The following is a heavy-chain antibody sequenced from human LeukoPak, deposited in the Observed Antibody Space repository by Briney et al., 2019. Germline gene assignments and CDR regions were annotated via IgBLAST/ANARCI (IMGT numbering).Heavy chain of an antibody. J-gene: IGHJ3*02. CDR2: IYYSGST. CDR3: ARDGPYYYDSSGYYDAFDI. Sequence: SETLSLTCTVSGGSVSSSAYYWGWIRQPPEKGLEWIGNIYYSGSTYYNPSLKSRVTMSLDTSKNQFSLKLSSVTAADTAVYYCARDGPYYYDSSGYYDAFDIWGQGTMVTVSS. D-gene: IGHD3-22*01. CDR1: GGSVSSSAYY. V-gene: IGHV4-39*07.